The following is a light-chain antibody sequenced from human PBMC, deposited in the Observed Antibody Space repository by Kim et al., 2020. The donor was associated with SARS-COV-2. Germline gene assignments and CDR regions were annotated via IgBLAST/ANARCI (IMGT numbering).Light chain of an antibody. CDR1: NWGAKY. Sequence: VSQRQTASITCPGDNWGAKYVCWYQQKPGQSPLLVIHQDNKRPSGIPERFSGSNSGNTATLTISGTQAMDEADYYCQTWDSSTAVFGGGTQLTVL. CDR3: QTWDSSTAV. CDR2: QDN. V-gene: IGLV3-1*01. J-gene: IGLJ2*01.